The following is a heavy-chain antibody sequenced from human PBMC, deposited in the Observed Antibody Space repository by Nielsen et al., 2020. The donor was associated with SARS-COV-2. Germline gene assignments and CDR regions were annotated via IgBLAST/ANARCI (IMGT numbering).Heavy chain of an antibody. Sequence: LSLTCAASGFTFSSYAMSWVRQAPGKGLEWVSYISSSSSYTNYADSVKGRFTISRDNAKNSLYLQMNSLRAEDTAVYYCASLGSDIVVVPADYYMDVWGKGTTVTVSS. D-gene: IGHD2-2*01. CDR2: ISSSSSYT. CDR3: ASLGSDIVVVPADYYMDV. CDR1: GFTFSSYA. J-gene: IGHJ6*03. V-gene: IGHV3-11*06.